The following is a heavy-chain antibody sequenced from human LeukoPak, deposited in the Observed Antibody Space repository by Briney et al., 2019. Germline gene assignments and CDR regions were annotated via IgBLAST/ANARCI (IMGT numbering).Heavy chain of an antibody. CDR3: ARFIAAATYYFDY. V-gene: IGHV4-39*01. CDR2: IYYIGST. CDR1: GGSISSSSYY. D-gene: IGHD6-13*01. J-gene: IGHJ4*02. Sequence: SETLSLTCTVSGGSISSSSYYWGWIRQPPGKGLEWLGSIYYIGSTYYNPSLKSRVTISVDTSKNQFSLKLSSVTAADTAVYYCARFIAAATYYFDYWGQGTLVTVSS.